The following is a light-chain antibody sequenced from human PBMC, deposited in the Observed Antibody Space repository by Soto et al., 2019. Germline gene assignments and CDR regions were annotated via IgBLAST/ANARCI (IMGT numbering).Light chain of an antibody. CDR2: EVS. CDR1: SSDVGGYNF. J-gene: IGLJ2*01. CDR3: SSYTSTTTLRV. V-gene: IGLV2-14*01. Sequence: QSALTQPASVSGSPGQSITISCTGTSSDVGGYNFVSWYQQHPGKAPKLMISEVSNRPSGVSHRFSGSKSGNTASLTISGVQAEDEADYYCSSYTSTTTLRVFGGGTKLTVL.